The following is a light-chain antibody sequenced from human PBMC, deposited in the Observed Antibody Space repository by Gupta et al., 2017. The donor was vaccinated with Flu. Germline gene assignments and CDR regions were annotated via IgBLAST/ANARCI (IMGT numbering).Light chain of an antibody. CDR1: SSNIGRNT. Sequence: QPVLTHPPSASGTPVHRVTISCSGGSSNIGRNTVNWYQQLPGTAPKLLIYSNYLRPSGVPDRFSGSKSGTSASLAISGIQSEDEADYYCAAWDDSLNVLFGGGTKLTVL. CDR3: AAWDDSLNVL. J-gene: IGLJ3*02. V-gene: IGLV1-44*01. CDR2: SNY.